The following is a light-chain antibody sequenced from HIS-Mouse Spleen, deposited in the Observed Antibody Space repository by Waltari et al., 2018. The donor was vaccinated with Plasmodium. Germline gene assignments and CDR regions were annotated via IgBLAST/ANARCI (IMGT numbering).Light chain of an antibody. CDR3: QQYNSYSYT. CDR2: KAS. J-gene: IGKJ2*01. Sequence: DIQMTQSPSILSASLGDRLTITCRASQSITSWLAWYQQKPGKAPKLLIYKASSLESGVPSRFSGSGSGTEFTLTISSLQPDDFATYYCQQYNSYSYTFGQGTKLEIK. V-gene: IGKV1-5*03. CDR1: QSITSW.